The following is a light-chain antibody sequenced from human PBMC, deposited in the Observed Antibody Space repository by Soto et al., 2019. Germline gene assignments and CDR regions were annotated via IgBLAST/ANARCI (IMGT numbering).Light chain of an antibody. CDR3: AAWDDALSGIL. V-gene: IGLV1-40*01. CDR2: RNN. J-gene: IGLJ2*01. CDR1: SSNIGAGYD. Sequence: QSVLTQPPSVSGAPGQRVTISCTGSSSNIGAGYDVHWYQQLPGTAPKLLTYRNNQRPSGVPDRFSSSKSGTSASLAITGLRSEDEADYYCAAWDDALSGILFGGGTKLTVL.